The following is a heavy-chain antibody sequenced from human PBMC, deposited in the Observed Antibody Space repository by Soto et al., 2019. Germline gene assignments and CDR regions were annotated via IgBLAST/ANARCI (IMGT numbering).Heavy chain of an antibody. D-gene: IGHD1-26*01. Sequence: EVQLLESGGGLVQPGGSLRLSCAASGFTFSSYAMSWVRQAPGKGLEWVSAISGSGGSTYYADSVKGRFTISRDNSKNPLELQMDGLGAEDAAVYDCAKDEVGVSYYYFNGVDDWGEGATVTVSS. CDR2: ISGSGGST. J-gene: IGHJ6*04. V-gene: IGHV3-23*01. CDR3: AKDEVGVSYYYFNGVDD. CDR1: GFTFSSYA.